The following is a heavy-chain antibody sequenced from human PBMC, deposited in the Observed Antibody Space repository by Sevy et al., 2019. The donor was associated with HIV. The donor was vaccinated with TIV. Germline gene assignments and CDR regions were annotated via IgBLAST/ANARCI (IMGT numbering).Heavy chain of an antibody. CDR1: GYTFTGYY. Sequence: ASVKVSCKASGYTFTGYYMHWVRQAPGQGLEWMGWINPNSGGTNYAQKFQGRVTMTRDTSISTAYMELSRLRSDDTAVYYCARFLFCSSTSCIGGMDVWGQGTTVTVSS. CDR2: INPNSGGT. V-gene: IGHV1-2*02. J-gene: IGHJ6*02. D-gene: IGHD2-2*01. CDR3: ARFLFCSSTSCIGGMDV.